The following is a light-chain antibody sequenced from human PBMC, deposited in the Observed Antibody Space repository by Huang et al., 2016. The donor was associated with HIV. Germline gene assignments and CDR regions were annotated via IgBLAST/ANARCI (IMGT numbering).Light chain of an antibody. V-gene: IGKV1-39*01. Sequence: DIQMTQSPSSLSASVGDRVTISCRASQSITTFLNWYPQTPGKAPNLLIHSVSNLQSGVPSRFSGSGSETDFNLTISSLQPEDFATYYCQQSHTAPYTFGQGTNLEIK. CDR1: QSITTF. J-gene: IGKJ2*01. CDR2: SVS. CDR3: QQSHTAPYT.